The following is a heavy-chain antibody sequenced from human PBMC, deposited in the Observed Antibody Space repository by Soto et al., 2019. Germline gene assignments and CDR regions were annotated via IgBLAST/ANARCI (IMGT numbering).Heavy chain of an antibody. CDR1: GGSFSGYY. V-gene: IGHV4-34*01. J-gene: IGHJ4*02. Sequence: SETLSLTCAVYGGSFSGYYWSWIRQPPGKGLEWIGEINHSGSTNYNPSLKSRVTISVDTSKNQFSLKLSSVTAADTAVYYCARGRGGNGSGSYWNYWGQGALVTVSS. D-gene: IGHD3-10*01. CDR3: ARGRGGNGSGSYWNY. CDR2: INHSGST.